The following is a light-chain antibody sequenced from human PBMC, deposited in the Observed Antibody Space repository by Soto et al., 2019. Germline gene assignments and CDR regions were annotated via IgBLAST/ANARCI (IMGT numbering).Light chain of an antibody. Sequence: DIPMTQSPSSLSASVGDSVTITYRASQSISNYLNWYQQKPGKAPKLLVYAASSLQSGVPSRFSGSGSGTEVSLTISSLQPEDFATYYCQQSYSTLFAFEPGTKVDI. CDR3: QQSYSTLFA. V-gene: IGKV1-39*01. CDR1: QSISNY. CDR2: AAS. J-gene: IGKJ3*01.